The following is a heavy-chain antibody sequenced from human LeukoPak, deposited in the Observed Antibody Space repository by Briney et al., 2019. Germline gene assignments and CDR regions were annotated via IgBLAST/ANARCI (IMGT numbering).Heavy chain of an antibody. CDR1: GGSISSYY. Sequence: PSETLSLTCTVSGGSISSYYWSWIRQPPGKGLEWIGYIYYSGSTNYNPSLKSRVTISVDTSKNQFSLKLSSVTAADTAVYYCAGVVKYSSLQGYYYYYMDVWGKGTTVTVSS. V-gene: IGHV4-59*01. CDR3: AGVVKYSSLQGYYYYYMDV. J-gene: IGHJ6*03. CDR2: IYYSGST. D-gene: IGHD6-19*01.